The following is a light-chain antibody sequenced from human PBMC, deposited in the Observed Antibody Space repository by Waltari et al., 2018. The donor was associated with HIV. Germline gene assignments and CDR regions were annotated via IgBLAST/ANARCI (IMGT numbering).Light chain of an antibody. V-gene: IGKV3-20*01. CDR2: GAS. CDR3: QQYGSSPPST. CDR1: PSLSSSY. Sequence: EIVFTQSPGTLSLSPGERATLSCRASPSLSSSYLAWYQQKPGQAPRLLIYGASSRATGIPDRFSGSGSGTDFTLTISRLEPEDFAVYYCQQYGSSPPSTFGQGTRLEIK. J-gene: IGKJ5*01.